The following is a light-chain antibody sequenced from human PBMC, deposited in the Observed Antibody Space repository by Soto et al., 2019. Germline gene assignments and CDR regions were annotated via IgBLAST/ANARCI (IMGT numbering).Light chain of an antibody. CDR2: GAS. CDR1: RSVSTRY. V-gene: IGKV3-20*01. CDR3: QQFGDSPPAFT. J-gene: IGKJ2*01. Sequence: ESMLTQSPGTLSLSPGERATLSCRASRSVSTRYITWYQQKPGQAPRLLIYGASIRVTGIPDRFSGSGSGTDFTLTISRLEAEDFAVYYWQQFGDSPPAFTFGQGTKLEI.